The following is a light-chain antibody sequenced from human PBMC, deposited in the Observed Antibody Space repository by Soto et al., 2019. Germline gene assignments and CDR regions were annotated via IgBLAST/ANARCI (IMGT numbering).Light chain of an antibody. CDR3: QQCHSMPFT. CDR2: AAS. V-gene: IGKV1-39*01. Sequence: DLQMTQSPSSLSASVGDRVTITCRASQSITNSLNWYQHKPGKAPTLLVYAASSLQSGVPSRFSGSGSGTDFTLTISSLQPEDFATYYCQQCHSMPFTFGPGTKVYIK. J-gene: IGKJ3*01. CDR1: QSITNS.